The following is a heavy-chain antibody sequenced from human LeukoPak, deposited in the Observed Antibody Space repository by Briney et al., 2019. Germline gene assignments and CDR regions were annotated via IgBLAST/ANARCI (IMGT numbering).Heavy chain of an antibody. CDR1: GYTLTELP. Sequence: ASVKVSCKVSGYTLTELPMHWVRQAPGKGLGWRGGFDPEDGETIYAQKFQGRVTMTEDTSTDTAYMELSSLRSEDTAVYYCATAVDIVATKRRAAFDIWGQGTMVTVSS. CDR2: FDPEDGET. D-gene: IGHD5-12*01. V-gene: IGHV1-24*01. CDR3: ATAVDIVATKRRAAFDI. J-gene: IGHJ3*02.